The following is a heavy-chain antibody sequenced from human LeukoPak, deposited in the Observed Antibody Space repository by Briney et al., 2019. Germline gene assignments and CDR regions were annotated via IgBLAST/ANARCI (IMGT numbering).Heavy chain of an antibody. CDR2: ISAYNGNT. CDR1: GYTFTSYG. CDR3: ARVSGVAGTLSFFDY. Sequence: ASVKVSCKASGYTFTSYGISWVRQAPGQGLEWMGWISAYNGNTNYAQKLQGRVTMTTDTSTSTAYMELRSLRSDDTAVYYCARVSGVAGTLSFFDYWGQGTLVTVSS. D-gene: IGHD6-19*01. J-gene: IGHJ4*02. V-gene: IGHV1-18*01.